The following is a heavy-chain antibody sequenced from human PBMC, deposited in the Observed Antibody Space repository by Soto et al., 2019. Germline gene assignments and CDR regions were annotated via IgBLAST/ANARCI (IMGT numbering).Heavy chain of an antibody. J-gene: IGHJ6*02. CDR3: ASQPRDGSGSDYYGMDV. CDR1: GYSFTSYW. CDR2: IDPGDSDA. V-gene: IGHV5-51*01. Sequence: GESLKLSCKGSGYSFTSYWIGCVRQMPGKGLEWRGVIDPGDSDARYRPSFQGQLTISADQSISTASLQWSSLKASDTAMYYCASQPRDGSGSDYYGMDVWGQGTTVTVSS. D-gene: IGHD3-10*01.